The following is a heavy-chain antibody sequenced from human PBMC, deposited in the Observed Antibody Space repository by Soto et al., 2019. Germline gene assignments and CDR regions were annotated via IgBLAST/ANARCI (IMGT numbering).Heavy chain of an antibody. CDR1: GGSINYSY. CDR2: ISYTGSA. CDR3: ASVKYGDYYYGMDV. V-gene: IGHV4-59*01. D-gene: IGHD4-17*01. J-gene: IGHJ6*02. Sequence: SETLSLTCTVSGGSINYSYWTWIRQPPGKGLEWIGYISYTGSANYNASLKSRLTISVDTSKNQFSLKLSSVTAADTALYYCASVKYGDYYYGMDVWDQGTTVPVSS.